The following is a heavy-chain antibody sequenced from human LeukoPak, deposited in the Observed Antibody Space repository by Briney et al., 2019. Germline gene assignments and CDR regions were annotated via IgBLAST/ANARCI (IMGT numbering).Heavy chain of an antibody. Sequence: GGSLRLSCAASGFTFSIYNMNWVRQAPGKGLEWVSYITGSSTTMYYADSVKGRFTISRDNAKNSLYLQMNSLRAEDTAVYYCAREPTYTSSWYTTCDYRGQGALVTVSS. D-gene: IGHD6-13*01. V-gene: IGHV3-48*01. J-gene: IGHJ4*02. CDR2: ITGSSTTM. CDR3: AREPTYTSSWYTTCDY. CDR1: GFTFSIYN.